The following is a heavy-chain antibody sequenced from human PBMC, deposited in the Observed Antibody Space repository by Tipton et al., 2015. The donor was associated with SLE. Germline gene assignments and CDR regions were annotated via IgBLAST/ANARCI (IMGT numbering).Heavy chain of an antibody. CDR2: IYYSGST. Sequence: TLSLTCTVSRGSISSGDYYWSWIRQPPGKGLEWIGYIYYSGSTYYNPSLESRVTISVDTSKNQFSLNLSSVTAADTAVYYCARLFYSSSSTGAFDIWGQGTMVTVSS. V-gene: IGHV4-30-4*01. CDR3: ARLFYSSSSTGAFDI. J-gene: IGHJ3*02. D-gene: IGHD6-13*01. CDR1: RGSISSGDYY.